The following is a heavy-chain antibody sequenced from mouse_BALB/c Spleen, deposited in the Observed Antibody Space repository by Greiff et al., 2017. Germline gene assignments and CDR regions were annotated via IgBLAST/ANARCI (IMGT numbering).Heavy chain of an antibody. J-gene: IGHJ2*01. Sequence: QVQLQQSGPGLVAPSQSLSITCTVSGFSLSRYSVHWVRQPPGKGLEWLGMIWGGGSTDYNAAFISRLSISKDNSKSQVFFKMNSLQADDTAIYYCARNVATMITTVLDYWGQGTTLTVSS. CDR2: IWGGGST. V-gene: IGHV2-6-4*01. CDR1: GFSLSRYS. D-gene: IGHD2-4*01. CDR3: ARNVATMITTVLDY.